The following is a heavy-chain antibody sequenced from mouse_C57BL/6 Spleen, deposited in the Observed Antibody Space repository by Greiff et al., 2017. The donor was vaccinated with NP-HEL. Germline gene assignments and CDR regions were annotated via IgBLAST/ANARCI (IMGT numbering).Heavy chain of an antibody. J-gene: IGHJ3*01. V-gene: IGHV5-4*01. Sequence: EVQGVESGGGLVKPGGSLKLSCAASGFTFSSYAMSWVRQTPEKRLEWVATISDGGSYTYYPDNVKGRFTISRDNAKNNLYRQMSHLKSEDTAMYYCARDRGYGSSQFAYWGQGTLVTVSA. CDR2: ISDGGSYT. CDR1: GFTFSSYA. D-gene: IGHD1-1*01. CDR3: ARDRGYGSSQFAY.